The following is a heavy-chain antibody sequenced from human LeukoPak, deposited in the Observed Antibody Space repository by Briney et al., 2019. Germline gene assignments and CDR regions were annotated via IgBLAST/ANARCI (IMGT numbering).Heavy chain of an antibody. Sequence: KSSETLSLTCAVYGGSFSGYYWSWIRQPPGKGLEWIGEINHSGSTNYNPSLKSRVTISVDTSKNQFSLKLSSVTAADTAVYYCAATYYYDSSGYSPADYWGQGTLVTVSS. V-gene: IGHV4-34*01. CDR1: GGSFSGYY. CDR3: AATYYYDSSGYSPADY. CDR2: INHSGST. J-gene: IGHJ4*02. D-gene: IGHD3-22*01.